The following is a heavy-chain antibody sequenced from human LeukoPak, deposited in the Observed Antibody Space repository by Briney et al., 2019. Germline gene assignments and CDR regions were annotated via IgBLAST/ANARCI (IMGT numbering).Heavy chain of an antibody. V-gene: IGHV3-30*18. Sequence: GGSLRLSCAASGFTFSSYGMHWVRQAPGKGLEWVAVVSYDGSNKYYADSVKGRFTISRDNPKNTLYLQMNSLRPEDTAVHYCAKDGYSSGWSVYYYYYGMDVWGQGTTVTVSS. CDR1: GFTFSSYG. CDR2: VSYDGSNK. J-gene: IGHJ6*02. CDR3: AKDGYSSGWSVYYYYYGMDV. D-gene: IGHD6-19*01.